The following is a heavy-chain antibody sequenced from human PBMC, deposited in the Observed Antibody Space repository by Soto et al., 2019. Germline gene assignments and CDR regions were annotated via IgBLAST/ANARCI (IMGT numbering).Heavy chain of an antibody. CDR2: ISAYNGNT. V-gene: IGHV1-18*01. Sequence: QVQLVQSGAEVKKPGASVKVSCKTSGYTFTNFGISWVRQAPGQGLEWMGWISAYNGNTNYAQKFQGSVTMTTDTSRGPAYRSRGGLRPTDTAGYYCARGGTPIDNGGRGTLFPFPS. J-gene: IGHJ4*02. CDR3: ARGGTPIDN. CDR1: GYTFTNFG. D-gene: IGHD3-16*01.